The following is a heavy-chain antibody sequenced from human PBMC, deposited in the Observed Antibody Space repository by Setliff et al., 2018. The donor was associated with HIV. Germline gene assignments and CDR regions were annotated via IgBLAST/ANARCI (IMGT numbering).Heavy chain of an antibody. CDR1: GFTSSDYE. Sequence: GGSLRLSCTTSGFTSSDYEFNWVRQTPHKGLEWISYISGSGGRIFYLDSVKGRFTISRDNAKNSLYLQMNSLRDEDTAVYYCARVGVGSTVFFDYWGQGTLVTVSS. CDR2: ISGSGGRI. CDR3: ARVGVGSTVFFDY. D-gene: IGHD2-21*01. V-gene: IGHV3-48*03. J-gene: IGHJ4*02.